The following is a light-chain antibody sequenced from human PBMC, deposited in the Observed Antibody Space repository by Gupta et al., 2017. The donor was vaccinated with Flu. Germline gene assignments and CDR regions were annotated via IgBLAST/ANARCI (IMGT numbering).Light chain of an antibody. CDR1: QGIRSY. CDR3: QQGNSSPYT. CDR2: YAS. J-gene: IGKJ2*01. Sequence: PSFVYASVGDRVTITCRASQGIRSYLAWYQQKPGKAPKLLIYYASTVKSGVPSRFSGSGCGTEYTLTISSRQPEDFATYFCQQGNSSPYTFGQGTKLDIK. V-gene: IGKV1-9*01.